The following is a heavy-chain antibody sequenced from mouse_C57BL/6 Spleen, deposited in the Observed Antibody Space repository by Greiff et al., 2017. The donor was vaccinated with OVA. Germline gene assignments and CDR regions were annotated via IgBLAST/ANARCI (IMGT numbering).Heavy chain of an antibody. CDR2: INPNYGTT. V-gene: IGHV1-39*01. CDR1: GYSFTDYN. CDR3: ASYGNYEDYYAMDY. D-gene: IGHD2-1*01. Sequence: VQLKESGPELVKPGASVKISCKASGYSFTDYNMNWVKQSNGKSLEWIGVINPNYGTTSYNQKFKGKATLTVDQSSSTAYMQLNSLTSEDSAVYYCASYGNYEDYYAMDYWGQGTSVTVSS. J-gene: IGHJ4*01.